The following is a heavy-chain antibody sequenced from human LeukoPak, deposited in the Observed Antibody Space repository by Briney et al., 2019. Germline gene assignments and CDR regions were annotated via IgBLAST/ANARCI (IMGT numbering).Heavy chain of an antibody. D-gene: IGHD3-3*02. J-gene: IGHJ4*02. Sequence: ASVKVSCKASGYTFTSYDINWVRQATGQGLEWMGWMNPNSGNTGYAQKFQGRVTMTRNTSISTAYMELSSLRSEDTAVYYCARDHSAFGTTFLLSYWGQETLVTVSS. CDR3: ARDHSAFGTTFLLSY. V-gene: IGHV1-8*01. CDR1: GYTFTSYD. CDR2: MNPNSGNT.